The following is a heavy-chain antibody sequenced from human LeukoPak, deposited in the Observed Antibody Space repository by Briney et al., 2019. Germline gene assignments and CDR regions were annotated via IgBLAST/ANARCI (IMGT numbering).Heavy chain of an antibody. J-gene: IGHJ3*02. CDR1: GFTFSSYE. CDR3: ARSITIFGVVTLDAFDI. Sequence: GGSLRLSCAASGFTFSSYEMNWVRQAPGKGLEWVAVISYDGSNKYYADSVKGRFTISRDNSKNTLYLQMNSLRAEDTAVYYCARSITIFGVVTLDAFDIWGQGTMVTVSS. CDR2: ISYDGSNK. D-gene: IGHD3-3*01. V-gene: IGHV3-30*04.